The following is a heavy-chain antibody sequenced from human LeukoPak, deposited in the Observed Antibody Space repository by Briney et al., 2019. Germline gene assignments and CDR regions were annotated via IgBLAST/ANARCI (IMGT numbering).Heavy chain of an antibody. CDR3: ARNNDKVVDH. CDR2: ITAYNGNR. V-gene: IGHV1-18*01. D-gene: IGHD1-1*01. J-gene: IGHJ4*01. Sequence: ASVKVSCKTSGYTFSNYGISWVRQAPGQGLEWMGWITAYNGNRLYAQRFQGRITLTTDTSTSTSYMELRSLEYDDTAIYYCARNNDKVVDHWGQGTLVTVSS. CDR1: GYTFSNYG.